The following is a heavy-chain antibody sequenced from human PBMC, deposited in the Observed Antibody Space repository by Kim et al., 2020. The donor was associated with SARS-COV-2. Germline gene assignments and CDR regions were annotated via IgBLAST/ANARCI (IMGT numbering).Heavy chain of an antibody. V-gene: IGHV4-39*01. Sequence: SETLSLTCTFSGGSISSSSYYWGWIRQPPGKGLEWIGSIYYSGSTYYNPSLKSRVTISVDTSKNQSSLKLSSVTAADTAVYYCARLTYSGSYYFDYWGQGTLVTVSS. CDR1: GGSISSSSYY. D-gene: IGHD1-26*01. J-gene: IGHJ4*02. CDR3: ARLTYSGSYYFDY. CDR2: IYYSGST.